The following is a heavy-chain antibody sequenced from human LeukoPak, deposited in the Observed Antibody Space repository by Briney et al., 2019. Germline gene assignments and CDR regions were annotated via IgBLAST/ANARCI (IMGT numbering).Heavy chain of an antibody. D-gene: IGHD1-26*01. Sequence: HGGSLRLSCAASGFTFSSYGMHWVRQAPGKGLEWVAVIYYDGSNQYYADSVKGRFTVSRDNAKNTLYLQMDSLRAEDTAVYYCATDRNSGKYYDYWGQGTLVTVSS. CDR3: ATDRNSGKYYDY. V-gene: IGHV3-33*01. J-gene: IGHJ4*02. CDR1: GFTFSSYG. CDR2: IYYDGSNQ.